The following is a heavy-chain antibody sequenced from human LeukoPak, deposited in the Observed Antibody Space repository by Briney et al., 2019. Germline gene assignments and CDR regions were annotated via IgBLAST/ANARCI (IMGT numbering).Heavy chain of an antibody. Sequence: SETLSLTCTVSGGSISSSSYYWGWIRQPPGKGLEWIGSIYYSGSTYYNPSLKSRVTISVDTSKNQFSLKLSSVTAADTAVYYCARSYYDFWSGYYKPRYFDYWGQGTLVTVSP. V-gene: IGHV4-39*01. D-gene: IGHD3-3*01. CDR1: GGSISSSSYY. CDR3: ARSYYDFWSGYYKPRYFDY. CDR2: IYYSGST. J-gene: IGHJ4*02.